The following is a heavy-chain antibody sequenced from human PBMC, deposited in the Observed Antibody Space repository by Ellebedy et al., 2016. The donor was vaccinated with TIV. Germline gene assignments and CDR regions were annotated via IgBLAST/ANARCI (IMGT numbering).Heavy chain of an antibody. Sequence: MPGGSLRLSCAVYGGSFSDYYWSWIRQLPGKGLEWIGEISHSGSINYNPSLKSRVTISVDTSKNQFSLKLSSVTAADTAVYYCAREAISYATSGYYFDSWGQGTLVAVSS. V-gene: IGHV4-34*01. J-gene: IGHJ4*02. CDR3: AREAISYATSGYYFDS. D-gene: IGHD3-22*01. CDR2: ISHSGSI. CDR1: GGSFSDYY.